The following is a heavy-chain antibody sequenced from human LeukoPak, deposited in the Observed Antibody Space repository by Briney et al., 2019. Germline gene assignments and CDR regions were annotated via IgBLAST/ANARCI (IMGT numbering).Heavy chain of an antibody. J-gene: IGHJ4*02. Sequence: GVSVRLSCAASGFTFSSYWMHWVCQAPGKGLVWVSRINSDGSSTSYADSVKGRFTISRDNAKNTLYLQMNSLRAEDTAVYYCARENRYSSSWDFDYWGQGTLVTVSS. CDR1: GFTFSSYW. D-gene: IGHD6-13*01. CDR2: INSDGSST. CDR3: ARENRYSSSWDFDY. V-gene: IGHV3-74*01.